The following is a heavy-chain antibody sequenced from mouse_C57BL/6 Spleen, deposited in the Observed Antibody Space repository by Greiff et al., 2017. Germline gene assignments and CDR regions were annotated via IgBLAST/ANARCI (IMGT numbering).Heavy chain of an antibody. D-gene: IGHD1-1*01. Sequence: QVQLKQSGAELAKPGASVKLSCKASGYTFTSYWMHWVKQRPGQGLEWIGYINPSSGYTKYNQKFKDKATLTADKSSSTAYMQLSSLTYEDSAVYYCARCYGSSHWYFDVWGTGTTVTVSS. CDR2: INPSSGYT. CDR1: GYTFTSYW. CDR3: ARCYGSSHWYFDV. J-gene: IGHJ1*03. V-gene: IGHV1-7*01.